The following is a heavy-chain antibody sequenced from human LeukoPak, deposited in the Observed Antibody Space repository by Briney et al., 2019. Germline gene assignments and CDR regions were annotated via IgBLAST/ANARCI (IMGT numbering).Heavy chain of an antibody. CDR2: IYHSGST. CDR1: GGSISSSSYY. V-gene: IGHV4-39*07. Sequence: SETLSLTCTVSGGSISSSSYYWGWIRQPPGKGLEWIGSIYHSGSTYYNPSLKSRVTISVDTSKNQFSLKLSSVTAADTAVYYCARAQITMIVVVITFDAFDIWGQGTMVTVSS. D-gene: IGHD3-22*01. J-gene: IGHJ3*02. CDR3: ARAQITMIVVVITFDAFDI.